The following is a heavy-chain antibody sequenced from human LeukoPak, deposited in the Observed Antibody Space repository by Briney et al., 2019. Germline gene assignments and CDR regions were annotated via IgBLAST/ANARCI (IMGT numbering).Heavy chain of an antibody. Sequence: ASVKVPCKASGYSCTGYYIHWVRQAPGQGLEWMGWINPNSGGSGGTNYAQNFQGRVTMTRDTSISTAYMELSSLRSDDTAVYYCARVCCSGGSCYYDYWGQGTLVTVSS. CDR2: INPNSGGSGGT. D-gene: IGHD2-15*01. J-gene: IGHJ4*02. CDR3: ARVCCSGGSCYYDY. V-gene: IGHV1-2*02. CDR1: GYSCTGYY.